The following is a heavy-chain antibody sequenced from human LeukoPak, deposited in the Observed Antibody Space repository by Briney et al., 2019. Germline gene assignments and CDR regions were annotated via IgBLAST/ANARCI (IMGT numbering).Heavy chain of an antibody. CDR3: ARSDGSGSYYRGFDY. Sequence: GGSLRLSCAASGFTFSSYSMNWVRQAPGKGLEWVSSISSSSSYIYYADSVKGRFTISRDNSKNTLYLQMNSLRAEDTAVYYCARSDGSGSYYRGFDYWGQGTLVTVSS. CDR2: ISSSSSYI. V-gene: IGHV3-21*01. J-gene: IGHJ4*02. CDR1: GFTFSSYS. D-gene: IGHD3-10*01.